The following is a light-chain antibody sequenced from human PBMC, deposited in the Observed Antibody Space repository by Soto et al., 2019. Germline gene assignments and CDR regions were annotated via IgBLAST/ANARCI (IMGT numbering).Light chain of an antibody. Sequence: EIVLTQSPATLSLSPEERATLSFSASQSVSSYLALYQQKPGQAPRLLIYDASNRATGIPARFSGSGSGTDFTLTISSLEPEDFAVYYCQQRSNLITFGQGTRLEIK. J-gene: IGKJ5*01. CDR2: DAS. CDR1: QSVSSY. V-gene: IGKV3-11*01. CDR3: QQRSNLIT.